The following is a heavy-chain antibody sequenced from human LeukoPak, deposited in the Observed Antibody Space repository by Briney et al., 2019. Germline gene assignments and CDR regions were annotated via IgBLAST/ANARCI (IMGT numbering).Heavy chain of an antibody. J-gene: IGHJ5*02. D-gene: IGHD1-1*01. CDR3: ARHLQLIAWLDP. V-gene: IGHV4-39*01. CDR2: VYYSRST. CDR1: GDSIRTGNYY. Sequence: PSETLSLTCAVSGDSIRTGNYYWGWIRQPPGRGLEWIGTVYYSRSTYYNPSLKSRVTISVDTSKNQFSLKLSSVTAADTAVYYCARHLQLIAWLDPWGRGTLVTVSS.